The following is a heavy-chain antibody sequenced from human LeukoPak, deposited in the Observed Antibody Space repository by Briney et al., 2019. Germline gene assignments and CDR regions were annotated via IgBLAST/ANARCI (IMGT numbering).Heavy chain of an antibody. CDR1: GGSISSYY. D-gene: IGHD3-10*01. J-gene: IGHJ6*03. CDR2: IYYSRST. Sequence: SETLSLTCTVSGGSISSYYWSWIRQPPGKGLEWIGYIYYSRSTNYNPSLMSRVTISVDTSKNQFSLKLSSVTAADTAVYYCARGTGVLLPYYMDVWGKGTTVTVSS. V-gene: IGHV4-59*01. CDR3: ARGTGVLLPYYMDV.